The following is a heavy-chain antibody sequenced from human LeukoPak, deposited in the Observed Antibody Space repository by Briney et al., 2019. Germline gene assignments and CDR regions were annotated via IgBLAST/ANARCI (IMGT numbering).Heavy chain of an antibody. Sequence: ASVKVSCKASGYIFTGYYVHWVRQAPGQGLEWMGWINPYSGATNYAQKFQGRVTMTRDTSISTAYMDLSRLKSDDTAVYYCARVGLVFGDLLEYFDYWGQGTLVTVSS. CDR1: GYIFTGYY. CDR3: ARVGLVFGDLLEYFDY. D-gene: IGHD3-10*01. V-gene: IGHV1-2*02. J-gene: IGHJ4*02. CDR2: INPYSGAT.